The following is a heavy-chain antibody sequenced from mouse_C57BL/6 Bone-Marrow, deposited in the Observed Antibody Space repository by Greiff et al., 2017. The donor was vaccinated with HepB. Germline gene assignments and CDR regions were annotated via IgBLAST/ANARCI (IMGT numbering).Heavy chain of an antibody. CDR3: ARYEEDYYGSSYLWFAY. J-gene: IGHJ3*01. CDR1: GYTFTEYT. V-gene: IGHV1-62-2*01. D-gene: IGHD1-1*01. CDR2: FYPGSGSI. Sequence: QVQLQQSGAELVKPGASVKLSCKASGYTFTEYTIHWVKQRSGQGLEWIGWFYPGSGSIKYNEKFKDKATLTADKSSSTVYMELSRLTSEDSAVYFCARYEEDYYGSSYLWFAYWGQGTLVTVSA.